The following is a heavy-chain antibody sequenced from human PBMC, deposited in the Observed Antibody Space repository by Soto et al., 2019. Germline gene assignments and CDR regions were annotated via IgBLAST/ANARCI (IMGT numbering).Heavy chain of an antibody. CDR1: GGSFSGYY. CDR2: INHSGST. V-gene: IGHV4-34*01. Sequence: QVQLQQWGAGLLKPSETLSLTCAVYGGSFSGYYWSWIRQPPGKGLEWIGEINHSGSTTYNPSLKSRVTISVDTSKNQFSLKLSSVTAADTAVYYCARGEYSGYDFLSTPLYYGMDVWGKGTTVTVSS. D-gene: IGHD5-12*01. CDR3: ARGEYSGYDFLSTPLYYGMDV. J-gene: IGHJ6*04.